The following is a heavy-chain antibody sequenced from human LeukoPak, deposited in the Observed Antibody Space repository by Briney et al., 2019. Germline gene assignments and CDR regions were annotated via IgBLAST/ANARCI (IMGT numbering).Heavy chain of an antibody. J-gene: IGHJ5*01. CDR1: GGSISRSSYY. V-gene: IGHV4-39*07. Sequence: PSETLSLTCTVSGGSISRSSYYWGWIRQPPGKGLEWIGSIYYSGSTYYNPSLKSRVTISVDTSKNQFSLKLSSVTAADTAVYYCARDRRAIAVASHPLFDSWGHGTLVTVSS. D-gene: IGHD6-13*01. CDR3: ARDRRAIAVASHPLFDS. CDR2: IYYSGST.